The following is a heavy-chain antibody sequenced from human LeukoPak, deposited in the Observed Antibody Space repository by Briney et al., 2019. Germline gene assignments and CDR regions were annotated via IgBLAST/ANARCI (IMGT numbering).Heavy chain of an antibody. CDR2: IDQDGSGK. J-gene: IGHJ4*02. CDR3: AGGPGFLIDC. D-gene: IGHD3-3*01. V-gene: IGHV3-7*01. CDR1: GFTFSSYW. Sequence: GGSLRLSCAASGFTFSSYWMSWVRQTPGKGLEWVANIDQDGSGKNYVDSVKGRLTISRDNAKNLLFLQMNSLRPEDTAVYYCAGGPGFLIDCWGQGTLVTVSS.